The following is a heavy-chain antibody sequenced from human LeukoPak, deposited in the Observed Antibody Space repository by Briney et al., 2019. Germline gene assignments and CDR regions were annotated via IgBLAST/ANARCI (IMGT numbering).Heavy chain of an antibody. CDR2: INPNSGGT. CDR3: AKEGTTYDFLSSDYYMDV. Sequence: ASVKVSCKASGYTFTGYYMHWVRQAPGQGLEWMGWINPNSGGTNYAQKFQGWVTMTRDTSISTAYMELSRLRSDDTAVYYCAKEGTTYDFLSSDYYMDVWGKGTTVTVSS. CDR1: GYTFTGYY. V-gene: IGHV1-2*04. J-gene: IGHJ6*03. D-gene: IGHD3-3*01.